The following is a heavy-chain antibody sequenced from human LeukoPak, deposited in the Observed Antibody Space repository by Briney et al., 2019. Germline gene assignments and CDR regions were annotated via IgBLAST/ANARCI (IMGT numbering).Heavy chain of an antibody. D-gene: IGHD1-14*01. CDR3: ARSPVFGRYISAFDP. J-gene: IGHJ5*02. CDR2: IYHSGST. Sequence: PSQTLSLTCTVSGGSISSGGYYWSWIRQAPGKGLEWIGYIYHSGSTYYNPSLKSRVTISVDTSKNQLSLKLSSVTAADTAVYYCARSPVFGRYISAFDPWGQGTLVTVSS. V-gene: IGHV4-30-2*02. CDR1: GGSISSGGYY.